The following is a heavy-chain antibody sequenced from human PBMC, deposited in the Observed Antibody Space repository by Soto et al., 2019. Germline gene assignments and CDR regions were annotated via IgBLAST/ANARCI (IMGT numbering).Heavy chain of an antibody. D-gene: IGHD3-10*01. CDR3: AKRRTSAFPGEGMDV. CDR1: GFPFSSYA. CDR2: IGGSGSST. V-gene: IGHV3-23*01. J-gene: IGHJ6*03. Sequence: TGVSLSPSCAASGFPFSSYAMSWVRQAPGKGLEWVSSIGGSGSSTASADSVKGRFTISRDNSKNTLYLQMNSLRAEDTAVYYCAKRRTSAFPGEGMDVWGKGTTVTVSS.